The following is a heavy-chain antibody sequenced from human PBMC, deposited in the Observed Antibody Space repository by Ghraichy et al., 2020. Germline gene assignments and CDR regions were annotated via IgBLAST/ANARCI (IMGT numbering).Heavy chain of an antibody. Sequence: ASVKVSCKASGYTFTSYGISWVRQAPGQGLEWMGWISAYNGNTNYAQKLQGRVTMTTDTSTSTAYMELRSLRSDDTAVYYCARDTHYGGNSTGPDYWGQGTLVTVSS. D-gene: IGHD4-23*01. J-gene: IGHJ4*02. CDR2: ISAYNGNT. CDR3: ARDTHYGGNSTGPDY. V-gene: IGHV1-18*01. CDR1: GYTFTSYG.